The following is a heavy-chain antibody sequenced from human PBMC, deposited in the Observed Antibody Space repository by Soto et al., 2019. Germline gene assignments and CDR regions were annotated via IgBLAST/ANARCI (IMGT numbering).Heavy chain of an antibody. J-gene: IGHJ4*02. CDR3: VRLVGNSWLDY. D-gene: IGHD6-13*01. CDR1: GDSVSSNSAT. CDR2: TYYRPKWYN. Sequence: QVQLQQSGPGLVKPSQTLSLTCVISGDSVSSNSATWNCIRQSPSRGLEWLGRTYYRPKWYNDSEVSVKSRIPIKPDTSKNHVSPQLNSVSPEDTAVYYCVRLVGNSWLDYWGQGTLVTVSS. V-gene: IGHV6-1*01.